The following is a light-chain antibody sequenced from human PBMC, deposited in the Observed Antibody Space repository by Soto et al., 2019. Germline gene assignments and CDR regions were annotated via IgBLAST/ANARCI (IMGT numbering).Light chain of an antibody. CDR1: SSDVGNYNR. CDR3: SSYTSSSTYV. CDR2: EVS. V-gene: IGLV2-18*02. Sequence: QSVLTQPPSVSGSPGQSVTISCTGTSSDVGNYNRVSWYRQPPGTAPKVIIYEVSNRPSGVPDRFSGSKSGNTASLTISGLQAEDEADYYCSSYTSSSTYVFGTGTKLTVL. J-gene: IGLJ1*01.